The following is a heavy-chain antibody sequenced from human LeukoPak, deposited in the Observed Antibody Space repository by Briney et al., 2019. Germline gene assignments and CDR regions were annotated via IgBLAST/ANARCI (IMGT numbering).Heavy chain of an antibody. CDR3: ARDGIVGATGGFDY. J-gene: IGHJ4*02. CDR2: IRNDGTIK. D-gene: IGHD1-26*01. CDR1: GFTFKTYG. V-gene: IGHV3-30*02. Sequence: GGSLRLSCAASGFTFKTYGIHWVRQAPGKGLEWVAFIRNDGTIKYYADSVKGRFTISRDNSKSTLYLQMNSLRAEDTAVYYCARDGIVGATGGFDYWGQGTLVTVSS.